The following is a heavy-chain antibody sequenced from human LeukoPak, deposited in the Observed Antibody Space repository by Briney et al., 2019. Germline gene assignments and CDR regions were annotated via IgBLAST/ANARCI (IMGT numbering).Heavy chain of an antibody. CDR2: INHSGST. J-gene: IGHJ4*02. Sequence: TPSETLSLTCAVYGVSFSGYYWSWIRPPPGKGLEWIGEINHSGSTNYNPSLKSRVTISVDTSKNQFPLKLSSVTAADTAVDYCASGLPFGYWGQGTLVTVSS. CDR1: GVSFSGYY. CDR3: ASGLPFGY. V-gene: IGHV4-34*01.